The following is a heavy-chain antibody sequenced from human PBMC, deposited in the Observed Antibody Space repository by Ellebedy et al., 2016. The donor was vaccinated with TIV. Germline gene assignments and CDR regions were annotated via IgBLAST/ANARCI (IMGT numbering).Heavy chain of an antibody. CDR1: GYAFTNYA. CDR2: INGGDDNK. CDR3: ARVLAGTRPFDY. D-gene: IGHD1-7*01. Sequence: ASVKVSCXASGYAFTNYAVHWVRQAPGQRLEWMGWINGGDDNKRYSQKFQDGVTFTRDTSANTLYMELSSLTSEDTAVYYCARVLAGTRPFDYWGQGTLVTVSS. J-gene: IGHJ4*02. V-gene: IGHV1-3*01.